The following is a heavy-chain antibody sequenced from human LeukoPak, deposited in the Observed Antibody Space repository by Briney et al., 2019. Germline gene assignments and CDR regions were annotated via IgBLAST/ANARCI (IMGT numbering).Heavy chain of an antibody. CDR3: ARDYDILTGYYKSAFDI. D-gene: IGHD3-9*01. Sequence: SETLSLTCTVSGGSISSSSYYWGWIRQPPGKGLEWIGSIYYSGSTYYNPSLKSRVTISVDTSKNQFSLNLSSVTAADTAVYYCARDYDILTGYYKSAFDIWGQGTMVTVSS. V-gene: IGHV4-39*07. J-gene: IGHJ3*02. CDR1: GGSISSSSYY. CDR2: IYYSGST.